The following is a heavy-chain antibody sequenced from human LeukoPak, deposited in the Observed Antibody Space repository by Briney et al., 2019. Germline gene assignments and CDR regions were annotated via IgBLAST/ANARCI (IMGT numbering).Heavy chain of an antibody. CDR3: ASRQYCSSTSCEGDYYYYMDV. J-gene: IGHJ6*03. V-gene: IGHV1-8*01. CDR2: MNPNSGNT. Sequence: GASVKVSCKASGYTFTSYDINWVRQATGEGLEWMGWMNPNSGNTGYAQKFQGRVTMTRNTSISTAYMELSSLRSEDTAVYHCASRQYCSSTSCEGDYYYYMDVWGKGTTVTVSS. D-gene: IGHD2-2*01. CDR1: GYTFTSYD.